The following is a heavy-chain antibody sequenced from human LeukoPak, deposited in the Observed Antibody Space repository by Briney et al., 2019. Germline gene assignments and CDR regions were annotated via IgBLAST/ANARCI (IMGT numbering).Heavy chain of an antibody. CDR1: KFTFSHYC. V-gene: IGHV3-33*06. CDR3: AKHAQRGFDYSNPLEY. Sequence: GGSLRLSCAASKFTFSHYCMHWVRQAPGKGLQWVAVILSDGSNQYYDDSVKGRFTISRDHSNNMVYLQMNSLRADDTGLYYCAKHAQRGFDYSNPLEYRGQGALVTVCS. J-gene: IGHJ4*02. D-gene: IGHD4-11*01. CDR2: ILSDGSNQ.